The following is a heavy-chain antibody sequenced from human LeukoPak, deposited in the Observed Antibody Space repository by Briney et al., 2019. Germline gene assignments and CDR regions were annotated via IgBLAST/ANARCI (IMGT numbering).Heavy chain of an antibody. CDR1: GASVSNYY. V-gene: IGHV4-59*08. CDR2: FHYSGST. J-gene: IGHJ4*02. CDR3: ARHHDGGPKLRLDF. Sequence: SETLSLTCRVSGASVSNYYWSWIRQSPGKGLEWVGFFHYSGSTNYNPSLNSRVTTSIDTSMNQLSLTLVSVTAADTAVYFCARHHDGGPKLRLDFWGLGVLVTVSS. D-gene: IGHD2-15*01.